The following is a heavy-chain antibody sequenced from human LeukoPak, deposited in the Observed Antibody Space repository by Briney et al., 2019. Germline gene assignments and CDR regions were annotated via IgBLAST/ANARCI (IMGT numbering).Heavy chain of an antibody. V-gene: IGHV1-2*02. D-gene: IGHD1-26*01. J-gene: IGHJ4*02. CDR1: GYTFTGYY. Sequence: ASVKVSCKASGYTFTGYYMHWVRQAPGQGLEWMGWINPNSGSTNYAQKFQGRVTMTRDTSISTAYMELSRLRSDDTAVYYCAREENIVGATLGDYWGQGTLVTVSS. CDR2: INPNSGST. CDR3: AREENIVGATLGDY.